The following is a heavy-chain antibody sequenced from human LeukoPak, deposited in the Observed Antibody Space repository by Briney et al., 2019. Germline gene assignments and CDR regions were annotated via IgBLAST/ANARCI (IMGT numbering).Heavy chain of an antibody. CDR1: GFTFKYAW. V-gene: IGHV3-15*01. Sequence: GGSLRLSCSASGFTFKYAWMNWVRQAPGEGLEWVGRIKTRADGETTDYPAPGKGTFTVSRDDSKNTVYLQMNSLKTEHTAVYYCTTRVVTTNDNWGQGTLVTVSS. J-gene: IGHJ4*02. D-gene: IGHD2-21*02. CDR3: TTRVVTTNDN. CDR2: IKTRADGETT.